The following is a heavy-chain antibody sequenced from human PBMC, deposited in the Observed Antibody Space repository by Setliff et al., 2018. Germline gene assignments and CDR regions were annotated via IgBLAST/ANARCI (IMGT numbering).Heavy chain of an antibody. Sequence: GSLRLSCTASGFTFSNCWVSWVRQAPGKGLEWVASINPGGSEKYYVDSVKGRFTISRDNAKKSLFLQMDSLRAEDTAVFYCVPGRGSWGQGALVTVSS. V-gene: IGHV3-7*01. J-gene: IGHJ5*02. D-gene: IGHD6-25*01. CDR2: INPGGSEK. CDR1: GFTFSNCW. CDR3: VPGRGS.